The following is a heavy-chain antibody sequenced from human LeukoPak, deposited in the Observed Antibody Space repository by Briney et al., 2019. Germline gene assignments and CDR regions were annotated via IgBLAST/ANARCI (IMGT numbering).Heavy chain of an antibody. CDR3: ATSSWGYEYAFDI. J-gene: IGHJ3*02. CDR1: GFTFSSYA. CDR2: ISYDGSNK. D-gene: IGHD2-2*01. Sequence: PGRSLRLSCAASGFTFSSYAMHWVRQAPGKGLEWVAVISYDGSNKYYADSVKGRFTISRDNSKNTLYLQMNSLRAEDTAVYYCATSSWGYEYAFDIWGQGTMVTVSS. V-gene: IGHV3-30-3*01.